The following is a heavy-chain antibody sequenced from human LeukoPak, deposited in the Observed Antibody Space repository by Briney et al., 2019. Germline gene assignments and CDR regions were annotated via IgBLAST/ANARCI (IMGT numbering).Heavy chain of an antibody. CDR1: ARSISSYY. CDR3: ARVAGYCSSTSCYDWFDP. D-gene: IGHD2-2*01. CDR2: IYYRGST. Sequence: SETLSLTCTLSARSISSYYWSWIRPPPREGLGWNGYIYYRGSTNYTPSLKSGVTISVETSKNQFSLKLSAVTAADTAVYYCARVAGYCSSTSCYDWFDPWGQGTLVTVSS. J-gene: IGHJ5*02. V-gene: IGHV4-59*01.